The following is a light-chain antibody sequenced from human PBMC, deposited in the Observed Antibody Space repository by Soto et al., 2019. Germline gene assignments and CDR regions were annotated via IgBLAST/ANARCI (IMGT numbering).Light chain of an antibody. CDR2: TAS. CDR1: QSVSRSS. Sequence: EIVLTQSPGTLSLSPGERVTLSCRASQSVSRSSLAWYQQRPGQPPRLLIFTASSRATGTPDRFSGSGSGTDFTLTISRLEPEDFAVYYCQLYGSSPPYTFGPGTKLEI. J-gene: IGKJ2*01. CDR3: QLYGSSPPYT. V-gene: IGKV3-20*01.